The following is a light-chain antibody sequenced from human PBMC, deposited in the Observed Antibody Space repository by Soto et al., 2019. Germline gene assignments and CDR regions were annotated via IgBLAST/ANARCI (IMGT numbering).Light chain of an antibody. V-gene: IGKV1-5*01. Sequence: DIQMTQSPSTLSASVGDRVTITCRASQSISSWLAWYQQRPGKAPKLLIYDASSLESGVPSRFSGSGSGSEFTLTITSLQPDDFATYYCQQYNYYPALTFGGGTKVEI. J-gene: IGKJ4*01. CDR1: QSISSW. CDR3: QQYNYYPALT. CDR2: DAS.